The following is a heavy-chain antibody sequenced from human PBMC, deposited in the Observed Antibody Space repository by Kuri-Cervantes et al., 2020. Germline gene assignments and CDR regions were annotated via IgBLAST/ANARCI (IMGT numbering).Heavy chain of an antibody. D-gene: IGHD3-10*01. V-gene: IGHV3-7*01. CDR2: IKQNGSEK. CDR1: GFTFSSYW. J-gene: IGHJ6*02. Sequence: GGSLRLSCAASGFTFSSYWMSWVRQAPGKGLEWVANIKQNGSEKYYVDSVKGRFTISRDNAKNSLYLQMNSLRAEDTAVYYCARIRKTMGRDGRGRASVYHYYYGMDVLGQGTTVTVSS. CDR3: ARIRKTMGRDGRGRASVYHYYYGMDV.